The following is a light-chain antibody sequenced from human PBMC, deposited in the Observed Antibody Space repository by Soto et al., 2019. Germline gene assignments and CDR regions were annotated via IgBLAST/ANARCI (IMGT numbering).Light chain of an antibody. V-gene: IGLV2-14*01. CDR1: SSDVGGYNY. CDR3: SSYTRSSTPYV. J-gene: IGLJ1*01. CDR2: EVS. Sequence: QSVLTQPDSVSGSPGQSITISCTGTSSDVGGYNYVSWYQQHQGKAPKLMIYEVSNRPSRVSNRFSGSKSGNTASLTISGLQAEDEADYYCSSYTRSSTPYVFGTGTKVTVL.